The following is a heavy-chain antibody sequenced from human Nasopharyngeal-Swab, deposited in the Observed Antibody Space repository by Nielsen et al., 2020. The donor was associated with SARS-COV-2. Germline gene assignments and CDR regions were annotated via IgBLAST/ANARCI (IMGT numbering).Heavy chain of an antibody. CDR3: ATEAAAGTQNWFDP. Sequence: ASVKVSCKVSRYTLTELSMHWVRQAPGKGLAGMGGFDPEDGETIYAQKFQGRVTMTEDTSTDTVYMELSSLRSEDTAVYYCATEAAAGTQNWFDPWGQGTLVTVSS. D-gene: IGHD6-13*01. CDR2: FDPEDGET. V-gene: IGHV1-24*01. J-gene: IGHJ5*02. CDR1: RYTLTELS.